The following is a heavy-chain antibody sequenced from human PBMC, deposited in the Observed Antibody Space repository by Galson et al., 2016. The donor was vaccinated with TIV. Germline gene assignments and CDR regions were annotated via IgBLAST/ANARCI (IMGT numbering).Heavy chain of an antibody. Sequence: SVKVSCKASGHTFTTYDFTWVRQATGQGLEWMGWMNPNSANTGFAQKFQGRVTMARDTSISTVYMEINSLKSDDTAVYYCARGSIAARSHFDNWGQGTLVTVSS. V-gene: IGHV1-8*02. CDR3: ARGSIAARSHFDN. J-gene: IGHJ4*02. D-gene: IGHD6-6*01. CDR1: GHTFTTYD. CDR2: MNPNSANT.